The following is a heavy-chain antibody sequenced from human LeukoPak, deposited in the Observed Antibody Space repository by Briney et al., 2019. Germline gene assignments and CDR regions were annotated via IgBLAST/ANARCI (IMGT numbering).Heavy chain of an antibody. Sequence: SETLSLTCSVSGASISNYYWSWIRQPAGKGLEFIGLFYNSGSTNCNPSLKSRVTMSLDTSKNQFSLRLISVTAEDTAVYYCARVSYDSSGYYPYYFDYWGQGTLVTVSS. CDR1: GASISNYY. CDR2: FYNSGST. D-gene: IGHD3-22*01. J-gene: IGHJ4*02. CDR3: ARVSYDSSGYYPYYFDY. V-gene: IGHV4-4*07.